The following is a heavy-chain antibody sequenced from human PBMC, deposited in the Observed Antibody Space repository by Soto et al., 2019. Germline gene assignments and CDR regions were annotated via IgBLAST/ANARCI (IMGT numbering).Heavy chain of an antibody. V-gene: IGHV5-10-1*01. CDR1: GYTFANYW. CDR2: IDPRDSYT. J-gene: IGHJ4*02. D-gene: IGHD3-22*01. Sequence: PGESLKISCKGSGYTFANYWINWLRQMPGKGLEWMGRIDPRDSYTNYSPSLQGHVTISADKSLNTAFLQWSTLKASDTAMYYCARRRETIFGVITTFDYWGQGTPVTVSS. CDR3: ARRRETIFGVITTFDY.